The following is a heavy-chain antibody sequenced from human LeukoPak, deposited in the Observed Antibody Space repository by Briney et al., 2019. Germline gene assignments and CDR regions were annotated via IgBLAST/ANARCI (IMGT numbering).Heavy chain of an antibody. CDR2: ISYDGSKK. V-gene: IGHV3-30*03. D-gene: IGHD2-2*01. J-gene: IGHJ4*02. CDR1: RFTFSSYC. CDR3: ARPRPSCSSTSCYQHY. Sequence: GGSLRLSCAASRFTFSSYCMHWVRQAPGKGLEWVAIISYDGSKKYYADSVEGRFTISRDNSKNALYLQMNSLRAEDTAVYTCARPRPSCSSTSCYQHYWGQGTLVTVSS.